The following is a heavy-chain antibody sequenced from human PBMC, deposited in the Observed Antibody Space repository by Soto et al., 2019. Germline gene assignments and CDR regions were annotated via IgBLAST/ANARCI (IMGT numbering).Heavy chain of an antibody. J-gene: IGHJ4*02. V-gene: IGHV1-69*13. D-gene: IGHD3-22*01. CDR2: IMTQFGAA. Sequence: ASVKVSCKSSGGSFRFFSIAWLRQCPGQGLAWVGDIMTQFGAANYAQKFQDRATITADESTSTVYLELTSLKSADTAFYYFARRALDSSPYHYSNYFDSWGQGTRVTVAS. CDR1: GGSFRFFS. CDR3: ARRALDSSPYHYSNYFDS.